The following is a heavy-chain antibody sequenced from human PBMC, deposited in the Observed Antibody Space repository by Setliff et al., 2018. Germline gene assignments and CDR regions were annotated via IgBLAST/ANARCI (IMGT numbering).Heavy chain of an antibody. Sequence: PGGSLRLSCAVYGFTFNKYWMYWVRQALGKGLEWVSRINGDATITNYADSVKGRFTIPRDNARNALYLQMNSLRGEDTGVYFCAALDWGENFYNVDVWGKGTTVTVS. J-gene: IGHJ6*03. CDR1: GFTFNKYW. D-gene: IGHD7-27*01. CDR2: INGDATIT. CDR3: AALDWGENFYNVDV. V-gene: IGHV3-74*01.